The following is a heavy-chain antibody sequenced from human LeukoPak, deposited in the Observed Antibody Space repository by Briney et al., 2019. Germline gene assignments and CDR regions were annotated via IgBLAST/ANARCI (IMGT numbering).Heavy chain of an antibody. J-gene: IGHJ3*02. V-gene: IGHV1-46*01. Sequence: ASVKVSCKASGYTFTSYYMHWVRQAPGQGLEWMGIINPSGGSTSYAQKFQGRVTMTRDTSTSTVHMELSSLRSEDTAVYYCARGPSDLGPTLGLDGAFDIWGQGTMVTVSS. CDR1: GYTFTSYY. D-gene: IGHD5-24*01. CDR2: INPSGGST. CDR3: ARGPSDLGPTLGLDGAFDI.